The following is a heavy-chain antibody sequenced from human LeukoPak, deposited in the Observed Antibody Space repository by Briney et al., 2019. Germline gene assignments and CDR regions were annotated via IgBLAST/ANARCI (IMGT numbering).Heavy chain of an antibody. CDR3: ARDRGYYGSGVFDY. Sequence: GASVKVSCKASGYTFTGYYIHWVRQAPGQGLEWMGGIIPIFGTANYAQKFQGRVTITTDESTSTAYMELSSLRSEDTAVYYCARDRGYYGSGVFDYWGQGTLVTVSS. CDR1: GYTFTGYY. J-gene: IGHJ4*02. D-gene: IGHD3-10*01. CDR2: IIPIFGTA. V-gene: IGHV1-69*05.